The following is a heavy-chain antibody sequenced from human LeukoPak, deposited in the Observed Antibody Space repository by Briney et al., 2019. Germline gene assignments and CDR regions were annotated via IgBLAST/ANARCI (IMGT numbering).Heavy chain of an antibody. CDR2: IRSKAYGGTT. J-gene: IGHJ4*02. CDR1: GFTFGDYA. D-gene: IGHD3-22*01. CDR3: TTFYYYDSSGYYY. V-gene: IGHV3-49*03. Sequence: GGSLRLSCTASGFTFGDYAMSWFRQAPGKGLEWVGFIRSKAYGGTTEYAASVKGRFTISRDDSKSIAYLQMNSLKTEDTAVYHCTTFYYYDSSGYYYWGQGTLVTVSS.